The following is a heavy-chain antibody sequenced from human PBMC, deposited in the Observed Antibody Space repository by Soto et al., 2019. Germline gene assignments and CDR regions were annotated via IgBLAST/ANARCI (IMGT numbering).Heavy chain of an antibody. J-gene: IGHJ6*01. Sequence: QVQLVQSGAEVKKPGSSVKVSCKASGGTFNSYAINWVRQAPGQGLEWMGGIIPIFGTANYAKKFQGRVTITADESTNTAEINRINLSSERTAGYYCAHIRDRYKLHYDYGMDGWGQGTTVIVSS. CDR3: AHIRDRYKLHYDYGMDG. V-gene: IGHV1-69*12. CDR2: IIPIFGTA. CDR1: GGTFNSYA. D-gene: IGHD1-1*01.